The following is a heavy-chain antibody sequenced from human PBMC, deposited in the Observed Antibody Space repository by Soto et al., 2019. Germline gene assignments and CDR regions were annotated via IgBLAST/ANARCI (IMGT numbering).Heavy chain of an antibody. Sequence: LRLSCAASGFIFSDYYMSWIRQAPGKGLEWISYISSTGTTTHYADSVKGRFTISRDNAKNSLYLQMNSLRAEDTAVYYCARDGAYCGGDCYSWGQGTLVTVSS. CDR1: GFIFSDYY. J-gene: IGHJ4*02. CDR3: ARDGAYCGGDCYS. V-gene: IGHV3-11*01. CDR2: ISSTGTTT. D-gene: IGHD2-21*02.